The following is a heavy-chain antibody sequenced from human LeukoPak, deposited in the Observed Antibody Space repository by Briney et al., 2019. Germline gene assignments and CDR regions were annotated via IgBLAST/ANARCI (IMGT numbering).Heavy chain of an antibody. Sequence: ASVKVSCKASGYTFTGYYMHWVRQAPGQGLEWMGWINPNSGGTNYAQKFQGRVTMTRDTSISTAYMELSRLRSDDTAVYYCARGELERHYGWFDPWGQGTLVTVSS. J-gene: IGHJ5*02. V-gene: IGHV1-2*02. CDR3: ARGELERHYGWFDP. CDR1: GYTFTGYY. D-gene: IGHD1-1*01. CDR2: INPNSGGT.